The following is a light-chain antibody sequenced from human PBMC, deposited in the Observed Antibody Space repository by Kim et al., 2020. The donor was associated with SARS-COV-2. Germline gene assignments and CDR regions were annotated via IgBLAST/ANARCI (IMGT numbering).Light chain of an antibody. J-gene: IGLJ2*01. CDR2: DVT. V-gene: IGLV2-14*03. Sequence: GQSITISCTGTSSDIGGYNYVSWYQQHPGQAPKLMIYDVTKRPSGVSDRFSGSKSGNTASLTISGLQAEDESHYYCSSYTRSITLVFGGGTKLTVL. CDR1: SSDIGGYNY. CDR3: SSYTRSITLV.